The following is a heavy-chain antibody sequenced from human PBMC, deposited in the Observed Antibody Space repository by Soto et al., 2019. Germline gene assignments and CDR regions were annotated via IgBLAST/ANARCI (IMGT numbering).Heavy chain of an antibody. D-gene: IGHD3-16*01. CDR3: ARDHGGSGDY. V-gene: IGHV3-30-3*01. CDR2: IAYDGSNK. J-gene: IGHJ4*02. CDR1: GFTFSSYA. Sequence: QVQLVESGGGVVQPGRSLRLSCAASGFTFSSYAMHWVRQAPGKGLEWVAVIAYDGSNKYYADSVKGRFTISRDNSKNTLYLQMNSLRAEDTAVYYCARDHGGSGDYWGQGTLVTVSS.